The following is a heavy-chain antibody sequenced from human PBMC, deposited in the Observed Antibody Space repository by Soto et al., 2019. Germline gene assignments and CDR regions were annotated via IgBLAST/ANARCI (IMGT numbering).Heavy chain of an antibody. V-gene: IGHV1-8*01. CDR1: GYTFTSYD. D-gene: IGHD6-6*01. CDR2: MNPNSGNT. J-gene: IGHJ4*02. CDR3: ARVLEYSSSPFDY. Sequence: GASVKVSCNASGYTFTSYDINWVRQATGQGLEWMGWMNPNSGNTGYAQKFQGRVTMTRNTSISTAYMELSSLRSEDTAVYYCARVLEYSSSPFDYWGQGTLVTVSS.